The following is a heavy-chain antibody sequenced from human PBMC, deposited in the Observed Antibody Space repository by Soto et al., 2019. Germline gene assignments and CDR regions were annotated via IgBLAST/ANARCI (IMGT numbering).Heavy chain of an antibody. D-gene: IGHD2-2*01. V-gene: IGHV4-34*01. CDR2: INHSGST. Sequence: QVQLQQWGAGLLKPSETLSLTCAVYGGSFSGYYWSWIRQPPGKGLEWIGEINHSGSTNYNPSLKSRVTISVDTSKNQFSLKLSSVTAADTAVYYCARGSLGYCSSTSCRNWFDPWGQGTLVTVSS. J-gene: IGHJ5*02. CDR3: ARGSLGYCSSTSCRNWFDP. CDR1: GGSFSGYY.